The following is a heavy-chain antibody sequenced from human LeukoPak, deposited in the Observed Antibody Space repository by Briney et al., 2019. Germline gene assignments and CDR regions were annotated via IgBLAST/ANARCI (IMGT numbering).Heavy chain of an antibody. CDR3: AKDRGHCINGVCHNYYYMDV. D-gene: IGHD2-8*01. V-gene: IGHV3-23*01. Sequence: GGSLRLSCAASGFTFSSYPMSWVRQAPGKGLEWVSTISGSGYSTDYVDSARGRFTISRDNSKNTLYLEMNSLRAEDTAVYYCAKDRGHCINGVCHNYYYMDVWGKGTTVTVSS. CDR1: GFTFSSYP. CDR2: ISGSGYST. J-gene: IGHJ6*03.